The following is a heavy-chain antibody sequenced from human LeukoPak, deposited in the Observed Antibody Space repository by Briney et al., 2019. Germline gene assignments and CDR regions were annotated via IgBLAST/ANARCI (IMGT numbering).Heavy chain of an antibody. CDR1: QFSISYDW. CDR3: ARDRGSSGWYEFDY. V-gene: IGHV3-7*01. Sequence: GGSLRLSCAASQFSISYDWMHWVRQAPGKGLEWVASIKEDGRDIHYLDSVKGRFSISRDNAKNSLYLQMNSLRAEDTAVYYCARDRGSSGWYEFDYWGQGTLVIVSS. D-gene: IGHD6-19*01. J-gene: IGHJ4*02. CDR2: IKEDGRDI.